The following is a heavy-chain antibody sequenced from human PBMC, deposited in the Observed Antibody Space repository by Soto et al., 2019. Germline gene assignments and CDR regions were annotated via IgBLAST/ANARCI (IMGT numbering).Heavy chain of an antibody. Sequence: EVHLVESGGVLVQPGGSLRLSCAASGFDFSRYWMSWVRRAPGRGLEWVANIRHDGDEKYYVDSVKGRFTISRDNARNSLYLQMNSLRAEDTAFYFCTRGPLNTYGDYVDYWGQGTLVTVYS. J-gene: IGHJ4*02. V-gene: IGHV3-7*01. D-gene: IGHD4-17*01. CDR1: GFDFSRYW. CDR2: IRHDGDEK. CDR3: TRGPLNTYGDYVDY.